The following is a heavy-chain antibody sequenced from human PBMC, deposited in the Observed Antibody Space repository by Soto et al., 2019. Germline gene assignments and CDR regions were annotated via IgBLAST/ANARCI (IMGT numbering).Heavy chain of an antibody. CDR1: GFTFSNAW. J-gene: IGHJ6*02. CDR2: IKSKTDGGTT. CDR3: TTVSTPGVVAATPGYYYYGMDV. Sequence: GGSLRLSCAASGFTFSNAWMNWVRQAPGKGLEWVGRIKSKTDGGTTDYAAPVKGRFTISRDGSKNTLYLQMNSLKTEDTAVYYCTTVSTPGVVAATPGYYYYGMDVWGQGTTVTVSS. D-gene: IGHD2-15*01. V-gene: IGHV3-15*07.